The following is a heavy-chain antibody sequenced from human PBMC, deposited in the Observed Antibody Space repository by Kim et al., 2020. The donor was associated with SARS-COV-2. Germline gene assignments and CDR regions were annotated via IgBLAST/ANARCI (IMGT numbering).Heavy chain of an antibody. J-gene: IGHJ6*02. D-gene: IGHD6-13*01. V-gene: IGHV3-30*02. Sequence: SVKGRFTISRDKSKNTLYLQMNSLRPEDTAVYYCAKSAGGTRYFYYGMDVWGQGTTVTVSS. CDR3: AKSAGGTRYFYYGMDV.